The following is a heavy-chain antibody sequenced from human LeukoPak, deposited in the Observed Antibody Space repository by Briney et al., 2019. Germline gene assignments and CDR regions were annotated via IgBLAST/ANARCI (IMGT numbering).Heavy chain of an antibody. CDR1: GFIFSSYA. CDR3: AREGYYGSGSPPSLYFDY. CDR2: TSSDLNVK. J-gene: IGHJ4*02. D-gene: IGHD3-10*01. Sequence: GGSLRLSCEASGFIFSSYAMHWVRQAPGKGLEWVAVTSSDLNVKLYADSVKGRFTISRDNSRSTLYLQMNSLRPEDTAIYYCAREGYYGSGSPPSLYFDYWGQGTLVTVSS. V-gene: IGHV3-30-3*01.